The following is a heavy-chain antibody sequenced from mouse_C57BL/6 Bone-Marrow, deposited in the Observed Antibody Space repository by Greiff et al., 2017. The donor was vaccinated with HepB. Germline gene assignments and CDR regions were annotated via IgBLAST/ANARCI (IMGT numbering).Heavy chain of an antibody. Sequence: VQLQQSGPVLVKPGASVKMSCKASGYTFTDYYMNWVKQSHGKSLEWIGVINPYNGGTSYNQKFKGKATLTVDKSSSTAYMELNSLTSEDSAVYYCERRETTGWGDYWGQGTSVTVSS. J-gene: IGHJ4*01. V-gene: IGHV1-19*01. D-gene: IGHD1-1*01. CDR2: INPYNGGT. CDR3: ERRETTGWGDY. CDR1: GYTFTDYY.